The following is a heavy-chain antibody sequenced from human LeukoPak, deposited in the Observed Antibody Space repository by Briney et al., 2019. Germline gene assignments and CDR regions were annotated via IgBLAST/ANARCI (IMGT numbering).Heavy chain of an antibody. Sequence: PGGSLRLSCAASGFTFDDYAMHWVRQAPGKGLEWVSGISWNSGSIGYADSVKGRFTISRDNAKNSLYLQMNSLRAEDTALYYCAKDLAAAGTWYFDYWGQGTLVTVSS. CDR1: GFTFDDYA. CDR2: ISWNSGSI. D-gene: IGHD6-13*01. J-gene: IGHJ4*02. CDR3: AKDLAAAGTWYFDY. V-gene: IGHV3-9*01.